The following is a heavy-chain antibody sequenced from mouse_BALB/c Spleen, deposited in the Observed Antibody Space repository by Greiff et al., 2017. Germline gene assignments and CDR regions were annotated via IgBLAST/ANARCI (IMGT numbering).Heavy chain of an antibody. D-gene: IGHD2-1*01. CDR3: ARVLYGN. Sequence: EVQRVESGGGLVKPGGSLKLSCAASGFTFSSYAMSWVRRSPEKRLEWVAEISSGGSYTYYPDTVTGRFTISRDNAKNTLYLEMSSLRSEDTAMYYCARVLYGNWGQGTLVTVSA. V-gene: IGHV5-9-4*01. CDR1: GFTFSSYA. J-gene: IGHJ3*01. CDR2: ISSGGSYT.